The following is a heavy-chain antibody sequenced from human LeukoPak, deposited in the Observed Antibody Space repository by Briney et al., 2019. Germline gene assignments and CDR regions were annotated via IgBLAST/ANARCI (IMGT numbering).Heavy chain of an antibody. D-gene: IGHD3-22*01. CDR1: GYTFTGYF. V-gene: IGHV1-2*02. Sequence: ASVKVSCKASGYTFTGYFVHWVRQAPGQGLQWMGWINPNTGGTNYAQKFQGRVTMTRDTSISTAYMELRSLRSDDTAVYYCASLKNYYDSSGNLVTDAFDIWGQGTMVTVSS. CDR2: INPNTGGT. J-gene: IGHJ3*02. CDR3: ASLKNYYDSSGNLVTDAFDI.